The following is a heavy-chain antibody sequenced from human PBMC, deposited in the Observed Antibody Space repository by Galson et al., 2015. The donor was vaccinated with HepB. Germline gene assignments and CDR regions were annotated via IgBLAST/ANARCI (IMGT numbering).Heavy chain of an antibody. CDR3: ARMEVVPAPTGFDY. Sequence: PALVKPTQTLTLTCSFSGFSLSTSGMCVSWIRQPPGKALEWLALIDWEDDKYYSTSLKTRLIISKDTSKNQVVLTMTNMDPVDTATYYCARMEVVPAPTGFDYWGQGTLVTVSS. J-gene: IGHJ4*02. D-gene: IGHD2-2*01. V-gene: IGHV2-70*01. CDR2: IDWEDDK. CDR1: GFSLSTSGMC.